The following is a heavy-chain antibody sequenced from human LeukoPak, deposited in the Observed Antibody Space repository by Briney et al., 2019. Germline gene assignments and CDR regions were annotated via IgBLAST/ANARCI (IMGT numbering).Heavy chain of an antibody. CDR1: GFTFSDYY. CDR2: VTNNNGAM. V-gene: IGHV3-11*04. D-gene: IGHD3-22*01. Sequence: PGGSLRLSCAASGFTFSDYYMGWIRQAPGKGLEWISYVTNNNGAMFYAGSLEGRFTIFRDNAKNSLYLQMNSLRPDDTAVYYCARALADNRGYYLGFDYWGRGTLVTVSS. J-gene: IGHJ4*02. CDR3: ARALADNRGYYLGFDY.